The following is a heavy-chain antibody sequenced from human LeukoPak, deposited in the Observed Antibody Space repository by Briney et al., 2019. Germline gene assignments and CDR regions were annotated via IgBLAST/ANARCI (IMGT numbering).Heavy chain of an antibody. CDR1: GFTFSGSA. CDR3: TRNWYDSSGYFSSH. CDR2: IRSKANNYAT. V-gene: IGHV3-73*01. J-gene: IGHJ4*02. D-gene: IGHD3-22*01. Sequence: GGSLRLSCAASGFTFSGSAMHWVRQASGKGLEWVGRIRSKANNYATDYAASVKGRFTMSRDDSKNTAYLQMNSLKTEDTAVYYCTRNWYDSSGYFSSHWGQGTLVTVSS.